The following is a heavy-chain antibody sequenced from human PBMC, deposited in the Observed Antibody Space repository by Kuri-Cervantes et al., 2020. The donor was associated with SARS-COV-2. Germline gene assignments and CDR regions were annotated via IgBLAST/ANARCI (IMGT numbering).Heavy chain of an antibody. CDR2: IRYDGSNK. D-gene: IGHD1-26*01. Sequence: GESLKISCAASGFTFSSYGMHWVRQAPGKGLEWVAFIRYDGSNKYYADSVKGRFTISRDNSKNTLYLQMNSLRAEDTAVYYCAKTEQMRGAFDIWGQGTMVTVSS. CDR3: AKTEQMRGAFDI. V-gene: IGHV3-30*02. J-gene: IGHJ3*02. CDR1: GFTFSSYG.